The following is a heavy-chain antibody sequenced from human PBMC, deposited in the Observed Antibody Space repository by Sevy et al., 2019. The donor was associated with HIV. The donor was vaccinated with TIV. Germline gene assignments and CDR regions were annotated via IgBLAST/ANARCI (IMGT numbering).Heavy chain of an antibody. CDR2: IIAIFGTA. D-gene: IGHD5-12*01. V-gene: IGHV1-69*13. J-gene: IGHJ5*02. CDR1: GGTFSSYA. CDR3: ARGSGSKTWFDP. Sequence: ASVKVSCKTSGGTFSSYAISWVRQAPGQGLEWMRGIIAIFGTANYAQKFQGRVTITADESTSTAYMDLSSLRSEDTAVYYCARGSGSKTWFDPWGQGTLVTVSS.